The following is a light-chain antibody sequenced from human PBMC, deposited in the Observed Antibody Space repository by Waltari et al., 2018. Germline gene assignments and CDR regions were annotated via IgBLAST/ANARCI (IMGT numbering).Light chain of an antibody. Sequence: DIQMTQSPSSLSASVGDRVTITCRASQTISTYLKWYQQRPGKAPNLLIYAASNLQTEVPSRFSGSRYATDFTLTLSSLQPEDFATYYCQQSYSNPRTFGQGTKVEIK. CDR3: QQSYSNPRT. CDR2: AAS. J-gene: IGKJ1*01. CDR1: QTISTY. V-gene: IGKV1-39*01.